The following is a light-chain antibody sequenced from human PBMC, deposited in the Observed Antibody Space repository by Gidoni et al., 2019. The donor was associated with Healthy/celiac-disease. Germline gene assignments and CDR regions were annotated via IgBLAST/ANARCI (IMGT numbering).Light chain of an antibody. CDR1: QSVSSN. CDR2: GAS. CDR3: QQYNNWLT. J-gene: IGKJ4*01. V-gene: IGKV3-15*01. Sequence: EIVMTQSPATLSVSPGERATLSCRASQSVSSNLVWYQQKPGQAPRLLIYGASTRATGIPARFSGSGSGTEFTLTISSLQSEDFAVYYCQQYNNWLTFGGXTKVEIK.